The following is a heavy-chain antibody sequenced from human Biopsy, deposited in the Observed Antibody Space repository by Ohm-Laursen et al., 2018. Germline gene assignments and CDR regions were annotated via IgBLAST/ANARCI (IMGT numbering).Heavy chain of an antibody. Sequence: TLSLTCTVSGGSVSSGGFYLSWIRQHPGKGLEWIGYIYYSGTTYYNPSLKSLVTISVDTSKNQFSLKLNSVTAADTAVYYCARRPYGGTRYWYFDLWGRGTLVTVSS. J-gene: IGHJ2*01. D-gene: IGHD4-23*01. V-gene: IGHV4-31*01. CDR1: GGSVSSGGFY. CDR3: ARRPYGGTRYWYFDL. CDR2: IYYSGTT.